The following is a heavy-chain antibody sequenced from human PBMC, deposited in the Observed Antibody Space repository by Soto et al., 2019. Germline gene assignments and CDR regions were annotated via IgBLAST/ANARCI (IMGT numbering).Heavy chain of an antibody. V-gene: IGHV3-23*01. CDR1: GFSFSSHA. J-gene: IGHJ4*02. D-gene: IGHD5-18*01. CDR2: IGISST. CDR3: AKFSRGYQPGPFDY. Sequence: GGSLRLSCAASGFSFSSHAMNWVRQAPGKGLEWVSYIGISSTYYADSVKGRFTISRDNSKNTLYLQMNSLRAEDTAVYYCAKFSRGYQPGPFDYWGQGTLVTVSS.